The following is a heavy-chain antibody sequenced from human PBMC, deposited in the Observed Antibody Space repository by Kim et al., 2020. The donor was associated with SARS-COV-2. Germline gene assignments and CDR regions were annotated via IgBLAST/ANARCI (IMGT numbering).Heavy chain of an antibody. J-gene: IGHJ4*02. V-gene: IGHV4-34*01. CDR3: ASRYSYGKGMGY. D-gene: IGHD5-18*01. CDR2: INHSGST. CDR1: GGSFSGYY. Sequence: SETLSLTCAVYGGSFSGYYWSWIRQPPGKGLEWIGEINHSGSTNYNPSLKSRVTISVDTSKNQFSLKLSSVTAADTAVYYCASRYSYGKGMGYWGQGTLVTVSS.